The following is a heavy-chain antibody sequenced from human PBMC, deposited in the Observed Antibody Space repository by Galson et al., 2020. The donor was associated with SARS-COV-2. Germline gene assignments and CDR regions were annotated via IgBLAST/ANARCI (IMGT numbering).Heavy chain of an antibody. D-gene: IGHD2-2*01. CDR1: GFTFSSYD. CDR3: ARGNQLMTTKYYYYYYMDV. J-gene: IGHJ6*03. CDR2: IGTAGDT. V-gene: IGHV3-13*01. Sequence: GVSLRLSCAASGFTFSSYDMHWVRQATGKGLEWVSAIGTAGDTYYPGSVKGRFTISRENAKNSLYLQMNSLRAGDTAVYYCARGNQLMTTKYYYYYYMDVWGKGTTVTVSS.